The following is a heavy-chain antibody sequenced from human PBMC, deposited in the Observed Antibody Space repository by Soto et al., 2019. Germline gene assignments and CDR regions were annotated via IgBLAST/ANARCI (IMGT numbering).Heavy chain of an antibody. J-gene: IGHJ4*02. CDR3: AKDPDTAMVTPSLGDY. CDR1: GFTFSSYG. D-gene: IGHD5-18*01. Sequence: SCAASGFTFSSYGMHWVRQAPGKGLEWVAVISYDGSNKYYADSVKGRFTISRDNSKNTLYLQMNSLRAEDTAVYYCAKDPDTAMVTPSLGDYWGQGTLVTVSS. CDR2: ISYDGSNK. V-gene: IGHV3-30*18.